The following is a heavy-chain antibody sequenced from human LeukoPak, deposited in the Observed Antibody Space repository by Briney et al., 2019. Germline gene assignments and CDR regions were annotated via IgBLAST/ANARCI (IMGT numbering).Heavy chain of an antibody. J-gene: IGHJ4*02. CDR1: GFSFSNYW. D-gene: IGHD3-10*01. CDR3: AKDKGYYGSGSYFDPPDY. Sequence: GGSLRLSCVASGFSFSNYWMSWVRQAPGKGLEWVANIKQDGSEKYYVDSVKGRFTISRDNSKNTLYLQMNSLRAEDTAVYYCAKDKGYYGSGSYFDPPDYWGQGTLVTVSS. CDR2: IKQDGSEK. V-gene: IGHV3-7*01.